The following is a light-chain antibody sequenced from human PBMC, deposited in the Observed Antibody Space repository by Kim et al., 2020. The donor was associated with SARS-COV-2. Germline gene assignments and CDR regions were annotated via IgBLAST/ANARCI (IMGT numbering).Light chain of an antibody. CDR3: SSYAGSNNVV. V-gene: IGLV2-8*01. J-gene: IGLJ2*01. CDR1: SSDVGGYNY. CDR2: GVS. Sequence: GQSVTIACTGSSSDVGGYNYVSWYQQHPGKAPKLMIYGVSKRPSGVPDRFSGSKSGNAASLTVSGLQAEDEADYYCSSYAGSNNVVFGGGTKLTVL.